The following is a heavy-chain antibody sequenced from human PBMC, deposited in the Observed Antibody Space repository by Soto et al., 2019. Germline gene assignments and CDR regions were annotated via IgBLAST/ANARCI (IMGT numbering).Heavy chain of an antibody. J-gene: IGHJ4*02. Sequence: QLQLLESGPGRVKPSETLSLTCNFSGGPIYSNGCFWEWIRQPPGKGLEWIGTIYHRVSTHYNPSPKSRVNISVRKPKTEFDSKLSAVSGADTAVYYCASHMGGGYSSSRYVRAFDDWGQGTLVIVSS. D-gene: IGHD6-13*01. V-gene: IGHV4-39*01. CDR2: IYHRVST. CDR3: ASHMGGGYSSSRYVRAFDD. CDR1: GGPIYSNGCF.